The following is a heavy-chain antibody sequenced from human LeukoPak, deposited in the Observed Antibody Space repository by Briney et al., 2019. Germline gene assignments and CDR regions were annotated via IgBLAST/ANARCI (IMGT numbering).Heavy chain of an antibody. CDR3: ARTAGVAVAGSRQYFDY. CDR1: GGSISSGGYY. CDR2: IYYSGST. V-gene: IGHV4-31*03. Sequence: PSETLSLTCTVSGGSISSGGYYWGWIRQHPGKGLEWIGYIYYSGSTYYNPSLKSRVTISVDTPKNQFSLKLSSVTAADTAVYYCARTAGVAVAGSRQYFDYWGQGTLVTVSS. D-gene: IGHD6-19*01. J-gene: IGHJ4*02.